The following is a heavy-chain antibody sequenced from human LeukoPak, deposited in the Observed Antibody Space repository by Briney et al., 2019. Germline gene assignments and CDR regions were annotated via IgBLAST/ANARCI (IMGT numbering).Heavy chain of an antibody. CDR1: GGSISSGSYY. CDR2: IYTSGST. CDR3: ARVYSYGIYYYYMDV. J-gene: IGHJ6*03. V-gene: IGHV4-61*02. Sequence: PSETLSLTCTVSGGSISSGSYYWSWIRQPAGKGLEWIGRIYTSGSTNYNPSLKSRVTISVDTSKNQFPLKLSSVTAADTAVYYCARVYSYGIYYYYMDVWGKGTTVTVSS. D-gene: IGHD5-18*01.